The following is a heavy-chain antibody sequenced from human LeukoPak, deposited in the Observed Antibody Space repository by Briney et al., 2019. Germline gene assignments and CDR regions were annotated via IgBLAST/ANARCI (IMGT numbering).Heavy chain of an antibody. J-gene: IGHJ4*02. CDR1: GFTFGDVA. Sequence: GGSLRLSCAASGFTFGDVAMHWVRQTPGQGLGWVSLNSGDGLTTHYGDSVRGRFTISRNNSKNSLYLQMNGLRTEDTAFYYCAKGLNGVSFSFDYWGRGTLVTVSS. CDR3: AKGLNGVSFSFDY. D-gene: IGHD2-8*01. V-gene: IGHV3-43*02. CDR2: NSGDGLTT.